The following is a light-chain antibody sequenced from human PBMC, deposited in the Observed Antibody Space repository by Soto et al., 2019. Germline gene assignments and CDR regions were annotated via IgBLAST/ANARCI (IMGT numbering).Light chain of an antibody. V-gene: IGLV2-23*01. CDR1: SSDVGSYNL. CDR3: CACAGSSTDA. J-gene: IGLJ1*01. Sequence: QSVLTQPASVSGSPGQSITISCTGTSSDVGSYNLVSWYQQHPGKAPKLMIYEGSKRPSGVSNRCSGSKSGNTASLTISGLQAEEEDYYGRCACAGSSTDAFATGTTAT. CDR2: EGS.